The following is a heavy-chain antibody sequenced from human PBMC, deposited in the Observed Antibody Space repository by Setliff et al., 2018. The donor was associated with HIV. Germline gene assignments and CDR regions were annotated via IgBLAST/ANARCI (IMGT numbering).Heavy chain of an antibody. J-gene: IGHJ5*02. CDR2: IDPRGSR. V-gene: IGHV4-34*01. CDR1: AVSLRGHY. CDR3: TRGAEVLRLGL. Sequence: PSETLSLTCDDSAVSLRGHYWNWIRQSPGKGLEWIGEIDPRGSRSYNPSLKSRVTISKGTSKNQLSLKLTSVTAADSALYYCTRGAEVLRLGLWGQGTLVTV. D-gene: IGHD3-10*01.